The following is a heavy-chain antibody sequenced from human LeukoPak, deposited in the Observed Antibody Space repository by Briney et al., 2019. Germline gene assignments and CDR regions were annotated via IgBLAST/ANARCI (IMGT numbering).Heavy chain of an antibody. CDR2: IYHTGST. J-gene: IGHJ4*02. CDR1: GGSVSDYY. V-gene: IGHV4-59*02. CDR3: ARDGSGGGGYFDY. D-gene: IGHD6-19*01. Sequence: PSETLSLTCTISGGSVSDYYWSWIRQSPGKGLEWIGYIYHTGSTSYSPSLKSRVTISADTSQNQFSPKLSSVTAADTAVYYCARDGSGGGGYFDYWGQGTLVIVSS.